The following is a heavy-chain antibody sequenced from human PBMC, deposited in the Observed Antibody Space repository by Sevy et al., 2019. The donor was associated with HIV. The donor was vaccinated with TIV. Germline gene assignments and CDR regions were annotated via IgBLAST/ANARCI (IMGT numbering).Heavy chain of an antibody. CDR2: MYSGGST. V-gene: IGHV4-4*07. J-gene: IGHJ4*02. Sequence: SETLSLTCTASGDSISGYYWSWIRQSAGKGLEWIGRMYSGGSTNYNPSLKSRVTMSVDTSKNQFSLKLSSVTAADTAVYYCARAGVGATVLDYWGQGTLVTVSS. D-gene: IGHD1-26*01. CDR3: ARAGVGATVLDY. CDR1: GDSISGYY.